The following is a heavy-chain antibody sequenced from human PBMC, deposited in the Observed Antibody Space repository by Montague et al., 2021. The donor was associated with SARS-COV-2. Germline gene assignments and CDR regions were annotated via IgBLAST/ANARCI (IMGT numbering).Heavy chain of an antibody. J-gene: IGHJ5*02. CDR1: GASITTYY. Sequence: SETLSLTCTVSGASITTYYWSWIRQSAGKGPEWIGRIHTSGNTNYNPTLRRRVTMSVDTSKNQFSLKLNSVTAADTAVYYCAREATSWFGELMGVWFNPWGQGTLVTVSS. D-gene: IGHD3-10*01. CDR3: AREATSWFGELMGVWFNP. V-gene: IGHV4-4*07. CDR2: IHTSGNT.